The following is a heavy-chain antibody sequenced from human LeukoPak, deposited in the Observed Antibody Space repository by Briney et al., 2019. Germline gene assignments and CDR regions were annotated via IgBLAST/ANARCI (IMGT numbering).Heavy chain of an antibody. Sequence: GGSLRLFCAASGFTFDDYGMRWVRQAPGKGLEWVAGINWNGGKRAYADSLKGRFTTPRYNAKNPLYLQMNSRRAEDPALYYCARRLRRGGNRQYYCGMHVLG. D-gene: IGHD4-23*01. CDR3: ARRLRRGGNRQYYCGMHV. CDR2: INWNGGKR. V-gene: IGHV3-20*04. CDR1: GFTFDDYG. J-gene: IGHJ6*01.